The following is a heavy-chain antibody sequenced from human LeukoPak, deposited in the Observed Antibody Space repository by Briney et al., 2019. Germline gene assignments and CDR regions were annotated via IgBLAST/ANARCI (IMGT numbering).Heavy chain of an antibody. CDR2: ISSSSDYI. V-gene: IGHV3-21*01. CDR3: ARAGGYYYDSSGYFGY. J-gene: IGHJ4*02. CDR1: GFTFSSYS. Sequence: GGSLRLSCAASGFTFSSYSMNWVRQAPGKGLEWVSSISSSSDYIYYADSVKGRFTISRDNSKNTLYLQMNSLRAEDTAVYYCARAGGYYYDSSGYFGYWGQGTLVTVSS. D-gene: IGHD3-22*01.